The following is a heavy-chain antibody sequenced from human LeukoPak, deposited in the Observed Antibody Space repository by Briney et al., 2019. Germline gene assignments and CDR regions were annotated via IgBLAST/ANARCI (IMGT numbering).Heavy chain of an antibody. J-gene: IGHJ4*02. CDR3: ARGPRHYDILTGYYLGGFDY. D-gene: IGHD3-9*01. CDR2: IYSGGST. Sequence: GGSLRLSCAASGFTVSSNYMSWVRQAPGKGLEWVSVIYSGGSTYYADSVKGRFTISRDNSKNTLYLQMNSLRAEDTAVYYCARGPRHYDILTGYYLGGFDYWGQGTLVTVSS. CDR1: GFTVSSNY. V-gene: IGHV3-66*01.